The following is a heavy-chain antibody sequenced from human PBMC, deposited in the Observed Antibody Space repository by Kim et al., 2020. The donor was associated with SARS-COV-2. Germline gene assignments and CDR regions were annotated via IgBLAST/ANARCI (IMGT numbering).Heavy chain of an antibody. D-gene: IGHD6-13*01. V-gene: IGHV3-7*01. CDR2: IKRDGSEK. Sequence: GGSLRLSCAASGFTFSNYWMSWVRQAPGKGLEWVANIKRDGSEKYYVDSVRGRFTISRDNAQNSLCLQMKSLRVEDTGVYYCTSWGAGNYWGPGTLVTVSS. CDR3: TSWGAGNY. J-gene: IGHJ4*02. CDR1: GFTFSNYW.